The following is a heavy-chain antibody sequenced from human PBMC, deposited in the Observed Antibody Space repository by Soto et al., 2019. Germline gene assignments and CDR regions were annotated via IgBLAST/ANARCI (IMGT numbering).Heavy chain of an antibody. J-gene: IGHJ3*02. V-gene: IGHV1-18*01. CDR1: GYTFTSYG. CDR3: ARVRRDDYGDYEGRDAFDI. Sequence: ASVKVSCKASGYTFTSYGISWVRQAPGQGLEWMGWISAYNGNTNYAQKLQGRVTMTTDTSTSTAYMELRSLRSDDTAVFYFARVRRDDYGDYEGRDAFDIWGQGTMVTVSS. CDR2: ISAYNGNT. D-gene: IGHD4-17*01.